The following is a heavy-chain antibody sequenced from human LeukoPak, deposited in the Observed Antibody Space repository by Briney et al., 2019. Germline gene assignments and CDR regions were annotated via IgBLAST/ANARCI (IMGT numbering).Heavy chain of an antibody. D-gene: IGHD3-10*01. CDR3: ARDYYGSGSYYPDY. J-gene: IGHJ4*02. CDR2: ISYDGSNK. CDR1: GFTFSSYA. V-gene: IGHV3-30*04. Sequence: GRSLRLSCAASGFTFSSYAMHWVRQAPGKGLKWVAVISYDGSNKYYADSVKGRFTISRDNSKNTLYLQMNSLRAEDTAVYYCARDYYGSGSYYPDYWGQGTLVTVSS.